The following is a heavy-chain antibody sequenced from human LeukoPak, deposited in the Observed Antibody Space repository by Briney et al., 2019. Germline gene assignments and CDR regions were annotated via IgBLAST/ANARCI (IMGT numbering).Heavy chain of an antibody. J-gene: IGHJ4*02. CDR2: IIPIFGIA. Sequence: GSSVKVSCKASGGTFSSYAISWVRQAPGQGLEWMGRIIPIFGIANYAQKVQGRVTITADKSTSSAYMELSSLRSEDTAVYYCGRLPDDYGDYVSDYWGQGTLVTVSS. D-gene: IGHD4-17*01. V-gene: IGHV1-69*04. CDR3: GRLPDDYGDYVSDY. CDR1: GGTFSSYA.